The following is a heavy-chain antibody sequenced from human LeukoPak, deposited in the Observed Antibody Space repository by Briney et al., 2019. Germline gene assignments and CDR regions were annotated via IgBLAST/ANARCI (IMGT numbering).Heavy chain of an antibody. D-gene: IGHD5-18*01. Sequence: SGGSLRLSCAASGFTFSSYAMSWVRQAPGKGLGWVSDINGSGGSTYYADSVKGRFTISRDNSKNTLYLQMNSLRAEDTAVYYCARDLSGVTGYTYGRGIDYWGQGTLVTVSS. CDR3: ARDLSGVTGYTYGRGIDY. CDR2: INGSGGST. CDR1: GFTFSSYA. V-gene: IGHV3-23*01. J-gene: IGHJ4*02.